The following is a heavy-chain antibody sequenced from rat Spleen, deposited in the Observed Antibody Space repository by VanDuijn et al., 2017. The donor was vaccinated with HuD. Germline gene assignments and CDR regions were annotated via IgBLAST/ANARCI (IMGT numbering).Heavy chain of an antibody. Sequence: EVQLVESGGGLVQPGRSLKFSCAASGFTFSDYAMAWVRQAPGKGLEWVSSISTDGGNTYYPDSVKGRFTISRDNAKSTLYLQMNSLRSEDTATYYCARSPPGSYYSYYFDYWGQGVMVTVSS. CDR1: GFTFSDYA. CDR2: ISTDGGNT. J-gene: IGHJ2*01. V-gene: IGHV5S23*01. D-gene: IGHD1-12*02. CDR3: ARSPPGSYYSYYFDY.